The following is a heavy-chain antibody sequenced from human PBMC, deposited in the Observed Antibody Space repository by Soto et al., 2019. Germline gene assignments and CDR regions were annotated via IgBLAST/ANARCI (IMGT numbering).Heavy chain of an antibody. CDR3: AGGGQQLVRYYYYGMDV. CDR2: INHSGST. Sequence: SETLSLTCAVYGGSSSGYYWSWIRQPPGKGLEWIGEINHSGSTNYNPSLKSRVTISVDTSKNQFSLKLSSVTAADTAVYYCAGGGQQLVRYYYYGMDVWGQGTTVTVSS. J-gene: IGHJ6*02. V-gene: IGHV4-34*01. CDR1: GGSSSGYY. D-gene: IGHD6-13*01.